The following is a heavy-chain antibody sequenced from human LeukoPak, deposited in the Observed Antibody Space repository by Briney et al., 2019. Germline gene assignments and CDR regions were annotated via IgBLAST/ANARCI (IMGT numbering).Heavy chain of an antibody. D-gene: IGHD2-15*01. J-gene: IGHJ3*02. CDR2: IYMGGST. V-gene: IGHV3-66*04. Sequence: PGGSLRLSCAASGFTVSSNYMTWVRQAPKKGLEWVTVIYMGGSTYYADLVKGRFTISRDNSKNTVYLQMNGLRAEDTAVYYCARLRCDGTCYENKRTAFDIWGQGTMVTVSS. CDR3: ARLRCDGTCYENKRTAFDI. CDR1: GFTVSSNY.